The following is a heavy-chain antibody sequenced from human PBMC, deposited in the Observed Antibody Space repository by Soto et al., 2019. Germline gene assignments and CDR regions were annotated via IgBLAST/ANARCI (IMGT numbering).Heavy chain of an antibody. Sequence: SVKVSCKASGGTFSSYAISWVRQAPGQGLEWMGGIIPIFGTANYAQKFQGRVTITADKSTSTAYMELSSLRSEDTAVYYCARVSASYYYGSGSYLARYGMDVWGQGTTVTVSS. CDR2: IIPIFGTA. J-gene: IGHJ6*02. CDR1: GGTFSSYA. D-gene: IGHD3-10*01. CDR3: ARVSASYYYGSGSYLARYGMDV. V-gene: IGHV1-69*06.